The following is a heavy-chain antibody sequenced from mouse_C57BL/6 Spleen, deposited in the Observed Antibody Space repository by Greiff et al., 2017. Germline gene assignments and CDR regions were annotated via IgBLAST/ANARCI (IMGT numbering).Heavy chain of an antibody. CDR2: IDPNSGGT. CDR3: ARFITTVVARYYYAMDY. Sequence: VQLQQPGAELVKPGASVKLSCKASGYTFTSYWMHWVKQRPGRGLEWIGRIDPNSGGTKYNEKFKSKATLTVDKPSSTAYMQLSSLTSEDSAVYYCARFITTVVARYYYAMDYWGQGTSVTVSS. V-gene: IGHV1-72*01. J-gene: IGHJ4*01. D-gene: IGHD1-1*01. CDR1: GYTFTSYW.